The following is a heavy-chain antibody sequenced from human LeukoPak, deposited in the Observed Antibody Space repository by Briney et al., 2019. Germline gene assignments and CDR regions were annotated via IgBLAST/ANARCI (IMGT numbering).Heavy chain of an antibody. D-gene: IGHD6-6*01. Sequence: SETLSLTCTVSGGSISSYYWSWIRQPAGKGLEWIGSIYYSGSTYYNPSLKSRVTISVDTSKNQFSLRLSSVTAADTAVYYCAREVAARPYIDYWGQGTLVTVSS. CDR2: IYYSGST. CDR3: AREVAARPYIDY. V-gene: IGHV4-4*07. CDR1: GGSISSYY. J-gene: IGHJ4*02.